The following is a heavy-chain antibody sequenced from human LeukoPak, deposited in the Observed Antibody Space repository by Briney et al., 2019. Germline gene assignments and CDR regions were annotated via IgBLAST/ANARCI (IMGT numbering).Heavy chain of an antibody. V-gene: IGHV4-4*02. D-gene: IGHD3-22*01. J-gene: IGHJ3*02. CDR2: IYHDGST. CDR1: GDSMSGTNW. CDR3: ASIPRLYDSTKRGAFDI. Sequence: PSETLSLTCAVSGDSMSGTNWWSWVRQAPGKGLEWIGEIYHDGSTNYNPSLKSRVTISIDTSKNQFSLKLSSVTAADTAVYYCASIPRLYDSTKRGAFDIWGQGTMVTVSS.